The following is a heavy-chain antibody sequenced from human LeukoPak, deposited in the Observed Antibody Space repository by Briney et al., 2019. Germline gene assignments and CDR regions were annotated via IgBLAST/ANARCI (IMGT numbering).Heavy chain of an antibody. J-gene: IGHJ4*02. CDR1: GYSFTSYW. CDR2: IYPGDSDT. V-gene: IGHV5-51*01. CDR3: ARQGTTGTTFNYFDY. D-gene: IGHD1-1*01. Sequence: GESLKISCKGSGYSFTSYWIGWVRQLPGKGLEWMGIIYPGDSDTRYSPSFQGQVTISADKSISTAYLQWSSLKASDTAMYYCARQGTTGTTFNYFDYWGRGTLVTVSS.